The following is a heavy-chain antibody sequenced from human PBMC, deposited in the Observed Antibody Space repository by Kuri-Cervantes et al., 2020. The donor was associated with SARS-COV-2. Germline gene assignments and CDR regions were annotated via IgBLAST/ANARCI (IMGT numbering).Heavy chain of an antibody. CDR2: INSYGSST. CDR1: GFTFSSYW. CDR3: ARDPPLYGSGSHNWFDP. V-gene: IGHV3-74*01. Sequence: LSLTCAASGFTFSSYWMHLVRQAPGKGLVWVSRINSYGSSTSYADSVKGRFTISRDNAKNTLYLQMDSLRAEDTAVYYCARDPPLYGSGSHNWFDPWGQGTLVTVSS. J-gene: IGHJ5*02. D-gene: IGHD3-10*01.